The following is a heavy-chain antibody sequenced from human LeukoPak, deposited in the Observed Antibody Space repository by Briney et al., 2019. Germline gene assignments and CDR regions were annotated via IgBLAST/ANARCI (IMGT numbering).Heavy chain of an antibody. CDR3: ARHYYYDSSGYYGGYAFDI. Sequence: SVKVSCKASGGTFISYAISWVRQAPGQGLEWMGGIIPIFGTANYAQKFQGRVTITADESTSTAYMELSSLRSEDTAVYYCARHYYYDSSGYYGGYAFDIWGQGIMVTVSS. D-gene: IGHD3-22*01. CDR2: IIPIFGTA. V-gene: IGHV1-69*13. J-gene: IGHJ3*02. CDR1: GGTFISYA.